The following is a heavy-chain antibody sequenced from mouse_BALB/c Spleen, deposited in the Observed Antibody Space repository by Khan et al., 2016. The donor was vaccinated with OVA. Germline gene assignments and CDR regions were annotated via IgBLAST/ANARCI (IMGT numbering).Heavy chain of an antibody. CDR2: IYPGNTDT. J-gene: IGHJ3*01. Sequence: EVQLQQSGTVLARPGASVKMSCKASGYTFTSYWMHWVKQRPGQGLEWIGDIYPGNTDTNYNQKFKGKAKLTAVTSTSTAYMELYSLTNEDSAVDYCTRSNWDVAWFAYGGQGTLVTVSA. CDR1: GYTFTSYW. D-gene: IGHD4-1*01. CDR3: TRSNWDVAWFAY. V-gene: IGHV1-5*01.